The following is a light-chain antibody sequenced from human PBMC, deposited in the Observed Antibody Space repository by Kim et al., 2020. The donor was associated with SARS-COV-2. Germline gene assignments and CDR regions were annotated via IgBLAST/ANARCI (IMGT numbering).Light chain of an antibody. J-gene: IGKJ2*01. Sequence: DIQMTQSPSSLSASIGDRVIITCRASQSIFTSVNWYQQKPGKAPNLLIYVASSLQSGVPSRFSGSGSGTDFTLTISSLQPEDFATYYCQQIYSTPYTFGQGTKLEI. CDR2: VAS. CDR1: QSIFTS. CDR3: QQIYSTPYT. V-gene: IGKV1-39*01.